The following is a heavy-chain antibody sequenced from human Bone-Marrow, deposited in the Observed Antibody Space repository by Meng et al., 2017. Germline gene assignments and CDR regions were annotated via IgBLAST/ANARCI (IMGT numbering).Heavy chain of an antibody. Sequence: LVQSGAEGKKPGDSGRVSCKASGYTLTGYYIHWVRQAPGQGLEWLGRIDCNNGGAIYAQKFQDRVTMTRDTSITTAYMDLSRLTSDDTAVYYCARDAGRAAGPRWGQGTLVTVSS. CDR3: ARDAGRAAGPR. CDR2: IDCNNGGA. D-gene: IGHD6-13*01. J-gene: IGHJ4*02. CDR1: GYTLTGYY. V-gene: IGHV1-2*06.